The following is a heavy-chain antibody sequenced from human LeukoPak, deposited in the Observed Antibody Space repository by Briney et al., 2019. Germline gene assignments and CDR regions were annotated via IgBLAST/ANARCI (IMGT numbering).Heavy chain of an antibody. D-gene: IGHD6-13*01. J-gene: IGHJ3*02. CDR1: GFTFSTYA. CDR2: ISGSIDNGDNT. V-gene: IGHV3-23*01. Sequence: PGGSLRLSCAASGFTFSTYAMSWVRQAPGKGLEWVSAISGSIDNGDNTYYADSVKGRFTISRDNSKNTLYLQMNSLRAEDTAVYYCAKEGGAAGTHFDIWGQGTMVTVSS. CDR3: AKEGGAAGTHFDI.